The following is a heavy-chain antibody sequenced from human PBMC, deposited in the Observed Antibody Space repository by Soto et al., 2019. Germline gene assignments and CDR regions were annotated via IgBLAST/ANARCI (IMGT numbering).Heavy chain of an antibody. Sequence: SSETLSLTCAVYGGSLSGYYWSWIRQPPGKGLEWIGEINHSGSTNYNPSLKSRVTISVDTSKNQFSLKLSSVTAADTAVYYCARLGIAAAPYYFDYWGQGTLVTVSS. CDR3: ARLGIAAAPYYFDY. CDR1: GGSLSGYY. V-gene: IGHV4-34*01. D-gene: IGHD6-13*01. CDR2: INHSGST. J-gene: IGHJ4*02.